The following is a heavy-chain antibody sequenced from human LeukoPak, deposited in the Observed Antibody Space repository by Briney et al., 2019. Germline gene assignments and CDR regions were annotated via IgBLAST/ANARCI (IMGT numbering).Heavy chain of an antibody. J-gene: IGHJ4*02. Sequence: GRSLRLSCAASGFTFDDYAMHWVRQAPGKGLEWVSGISWNSGSIGYADSVKGRFTISRDNAKNTLYLQMNSLRVEDTAVYYCATDRAWGGFDYWGLGALVTVSS. CDR2: ISWNSGSI. CDR1: GFTFDDYA. V-gene: IGHV3-9*01. CDR3: ATDRAWGGFDY. D-gene: IGHD3-16*01.